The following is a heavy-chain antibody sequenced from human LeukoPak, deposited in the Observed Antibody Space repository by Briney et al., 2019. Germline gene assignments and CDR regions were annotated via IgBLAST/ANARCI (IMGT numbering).Heavy chain of an antibody. Sequence: ASVKVSCKASGYTFTSYDINWVRQATGQGLEWMGWMNPNSGNTGYAQKFQGRVTMTRDTSISTAYMELSRLRSDDTAVYYCARTGYSSSKSSYYYYGMDVWGQGTTVTVSS. V-gene: IGHV1-8*01. J-gene: IGHJ6*02. D-gene: IGHD6-13*01. CDR2: MNPNSGNT. CDR1: GYTFTSYD. CDR3: ARTGYSSSKSSYYYYGMDV.